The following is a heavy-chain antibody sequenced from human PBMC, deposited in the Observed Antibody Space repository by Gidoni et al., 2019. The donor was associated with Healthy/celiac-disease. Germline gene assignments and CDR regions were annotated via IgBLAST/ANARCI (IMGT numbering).Heavy chain of an antibody. D-gene: IGHD4-17*01. CDR2: INHSGST. CDR3: ARPYGDYEGWFDP. J-gene: IGHJ5*02. CDR1: GGSFSGYY. Sequence: QVQLQQWGAGLLQPSETLSLTCAVYGGSFSGYYWSWIRQPPGKGLEWIGEINHSGSTNYNPSLKSRVTISVDTSKNQFSLKLSSVTAADTAVYYCARPYGDYEGWFDPWGQGTLVTVSS. V-gene: IGHV4-34*01.